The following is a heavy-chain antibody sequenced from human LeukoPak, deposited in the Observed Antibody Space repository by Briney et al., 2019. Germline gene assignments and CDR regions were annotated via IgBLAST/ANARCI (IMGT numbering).Heavy chain of an antibody. D-gene: IGHD3-3*01. CDR1: GGSISSGSYY. CDR2: IYTSGST. V-gene: IGHV4-61*02. CDR3: ARAYDFWSGYYFDP. J-gene: IGHJ5*02. Sequence: SQTLSLTCTVSGGSISSGSYYWSWIRQPAGKGLEWIGRIYTSGSTNYNPSLKSRVTISVDTSKNQFSLQLSSVTAADTAVYYCARAYDFWSGYYFDPWGQGTLVTVSS.